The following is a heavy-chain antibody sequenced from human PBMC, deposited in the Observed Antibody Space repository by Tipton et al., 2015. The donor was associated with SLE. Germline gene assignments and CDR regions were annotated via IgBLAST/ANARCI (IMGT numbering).Heavy chain of an antibody. V-gene: IGHV4-34*01. D-gene: IGHD3-16*01. CDR1: GGSFSVHY. J-gene: IGHJ3*01. CDR2: IDHSRST. Sequence: TLSLTCAVYGGSFSVHYWSWSWIRQPPGKGLEWIGEIDHSRSTNYNPSLKSRVTISRDTSKNQFSLKLSSVTAVDTAVYYCAREGDDLAFDFWGQGTMVTVSS. CDR3: AREGDDLAFDF.